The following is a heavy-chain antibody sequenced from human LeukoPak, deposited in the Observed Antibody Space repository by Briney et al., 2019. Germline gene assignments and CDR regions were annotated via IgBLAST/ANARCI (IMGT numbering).Heavy chain of an antibody. Sequence: PGGSLRLSCAASGFTFSSYAMSWVRQAPGKGLEWVSAFSGTGGYTYYADSVKGRFTISRDNAKNSLYLQMNSLRAEDTAVYYCARGWDYYDSSGYYYNWFDPWGQGTLVTVSS. D-gene: IGHD3-22*01. V-gene: IGHV3-21*01. J-gene: IGHJ5*02. CDR1: GFTFSSYA. CDR3: ARGWDYYDSSGYYYNWFDP. CDR2: FSGTGGYT.